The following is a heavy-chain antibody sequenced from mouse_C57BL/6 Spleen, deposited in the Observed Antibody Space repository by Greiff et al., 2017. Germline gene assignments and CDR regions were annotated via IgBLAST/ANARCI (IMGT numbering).Heavy chain of an antibody. D-gene: IGHD1-1*01. Sequence: VQLQQSGAELARPGASVKLSCKASGYTFTSYGISWVKQRTGQGLEWIGEIYPRSGNTYYNEKFKGKATLTADKSSSTAYMELRSLTSEDSAVYFCAREITTVVEGYYYAMDYWGQGTSVTVSS. CDR2: IYPRSGNT. CDR1: GYTFTSYG. CDR3: AREITTVVEGYYYAMDY. V-gene: IGHV1-81*01. J-gene: IGHJ4*01.